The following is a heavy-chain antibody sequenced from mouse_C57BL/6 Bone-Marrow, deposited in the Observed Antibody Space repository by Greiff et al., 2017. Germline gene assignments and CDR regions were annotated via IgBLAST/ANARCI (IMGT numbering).Heavy chain of an antibody. Sequence: VQLQQPGAELVQPGASVKLSCKASGYTFTNYWMHWVKQRPGQGLEWIGMMHPNGGSPDYNETFKSEATLSVDKSSRTAYMELSSLTSEDSAVYYCARSYDYDDYTMDYGGQGTSVTVSS. CDR2: MHPNGGSP. D-gene: IGHD2-4*01. J-gene: IGHJ4*01. V-gene: IGHV1-64*01. CDR1: GYTFTNYW. CDR3: ARSYDYDDYTMDY.